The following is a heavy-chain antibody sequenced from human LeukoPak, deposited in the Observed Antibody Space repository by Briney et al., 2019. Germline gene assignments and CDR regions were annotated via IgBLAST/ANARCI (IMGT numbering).Heavy chain of an antibody. CDR1: GFTFNDYA. CDR2: ICWDSGSI. V-gene: IGHV3-9*01. CDR3: AKDCQRGYDSSGYDAFGI. Sequence: GGSLRLSCAASGFTFNDYAMHWVRQAPGKGLEWVSGICWDSGSIDYADSVKGRFTISRDNAKNSLYLQMNSLRAEDTALYYCAKDCQRGYDSSGYDAFGIWGQGTTVIVSS. D-gene: IGHD3-22*01. J-gene: IGHJ3*02.